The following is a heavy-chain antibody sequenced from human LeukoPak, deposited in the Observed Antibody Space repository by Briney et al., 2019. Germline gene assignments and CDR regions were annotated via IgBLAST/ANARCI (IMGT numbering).Heavy chain of an antibody. CDR3: ARHNLAVAPPYYYYYMDV. CDR2: IYPGDSDT. Sequence: GESLKISCKGFGYSFANYWIGWVRQMPGKGLEWMGIIYPGDSDTRYSPSFQGQVTISADKSISTAYLQWSSLKASDTAMYYCARHNLAVAPPYYYYYMDVWGKGTTVTVSS. D-gene: IGHD6-19*01. J-gene: IGHJ6*03. CDR1: GYSFANYW. V-gene: IGHV5-51*01.